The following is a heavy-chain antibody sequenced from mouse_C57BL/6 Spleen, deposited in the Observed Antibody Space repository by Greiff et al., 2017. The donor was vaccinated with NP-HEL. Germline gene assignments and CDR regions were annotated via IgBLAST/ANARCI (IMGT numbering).Heavy chain of an antibody. CDR2: IDPSDSYT. J-gene: IGHJ1*03. D-gene: IGHD1-1*01. CDR3: ARLGSSYDWYFDV. Sequence: VQLQQSGAELVMPGASVKLSCKASGYTFTSYWMHWVKQRPGQGLEWIGEIDPSDSYTNYNQKFKGKSTLTVDKSSSTAYMQLSSLTSADSAVYYCARLGSSYDWYFDVWGTGTTVTVSS. CDR1: GYTFTSYW. V-gene: IGHV1-69*01.